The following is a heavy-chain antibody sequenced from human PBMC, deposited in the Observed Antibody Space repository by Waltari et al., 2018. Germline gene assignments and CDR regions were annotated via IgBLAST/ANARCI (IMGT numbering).Heavy chain of an antibody. CDR1: GYNFTSYW. J-gene: IGHJ4*02. V-gene: IGHV5-51*01. CDR2: IYTGDSDN. Sequence: ELQLVQSGAEVKKPGESLKISCKGSGYNFTSYWIAWVRQMPGKGLEWMGIIYTGDSDNRDSTSFQSQVTISADKIISTAYLQWSSLKAAETAIYYGAGQTGDIVAALDYWGQGTLVTVSS. CDR3: AGQTGDIVAALDY. D-gene: IGHD2-15*01.